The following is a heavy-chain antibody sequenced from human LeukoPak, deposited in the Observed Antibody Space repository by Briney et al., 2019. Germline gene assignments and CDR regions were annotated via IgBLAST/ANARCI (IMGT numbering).Heavy chain of an antibody. J-gene: IGHJ4*02. CDR2: VYYSGSN. D-gene: IGHD1-26*01. V-gene: IGHV4-28*01. Sequence: SDTLSLTCAVSGYSIRRNNWWGWIRQPPGKGLEWIGYVYYSGSNFYNPSLESRVTMSADTSKNKFSLKLRSVTAVDTAVYYCARKMEATGATAGSVDYWGQGILVTASS. CDR3: ARKMEATGATAGSVDY. CDR1: GYSIRRNNW.